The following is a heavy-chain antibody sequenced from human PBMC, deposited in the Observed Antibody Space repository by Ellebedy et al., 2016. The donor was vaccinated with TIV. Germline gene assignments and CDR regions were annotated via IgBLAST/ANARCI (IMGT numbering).Heavy chain of an antibody. J-gene: IGHJ4*02. D-gene: IGHD3-3*01. CDR1: GFSLSSAW. CDR2: IKSKRDGETT. CDR3: TTGFSTAWHDHC. Sequence: GESLKISCAASGFSLSSAWMHWVRQAPGKGLEWVGRIKSKRDGETTEYAAPVKGRFTISRDDSDNMLSLQMNSLKAEDTAVYYCTTGFSTAWHDHCWGQGTLVTVSS. V-gene: IGHV3-15*07.